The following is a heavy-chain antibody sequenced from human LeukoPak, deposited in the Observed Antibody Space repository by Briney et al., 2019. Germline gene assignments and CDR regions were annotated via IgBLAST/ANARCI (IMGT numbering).Heavy chain of an antibody. V-gene: IGHV3-74*01. J-gene: IGHJ3*02. D-gene: IGHD1-26*01. CDR3: AREGLPALHELQDAFDI. Sequence: GRFTISRDNAKNTLYLQMNSLRAEDTAVYYCAREGLPALHELQDAFDIWGQGTMVTVSS.